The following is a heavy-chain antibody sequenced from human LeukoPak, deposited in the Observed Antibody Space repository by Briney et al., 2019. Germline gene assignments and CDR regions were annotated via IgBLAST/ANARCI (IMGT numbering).Heavy chain of an antibody. CDR2: ISSSSRDI. Sequence: GGSLRLSCAASGFTFSSYTMNWVRQAPGKGLEWVAAISSSSRDIFYADSVKGRFSISRDNTQNSLSLRMNSLRAEDTAVYYCVREAAATLFDYWGQGTLVTVSS. CDR3: VREAAATLFDY. J-gene: IGHJ4*02. D-gene: IGHD1-26*01. V-gene: IGHV3-21*01. CDR1: GFTFSSYT.